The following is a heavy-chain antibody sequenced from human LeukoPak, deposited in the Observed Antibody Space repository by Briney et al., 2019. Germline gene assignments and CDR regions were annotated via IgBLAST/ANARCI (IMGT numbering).Heavy chain of an antibody. CDR2: ISWSSRSI. Sequence: GGSLRLSCAASGFTFDDYAMHWVRQAPGKGLEWVSGISWSSRSIAYADSVKGRFTISRDNAKNSLYLQMNSLRPDDMALYYCVKDRTGGDIFTDVFGMWGQGTMVTVSS. CDR1: GFTFDDYA. CDR3: VKDRTGGDIFTDVFGM. D-gene: IGHD2-21*01. J-gene: IGHJ3*02. V-gene: IGHV3-9*03.